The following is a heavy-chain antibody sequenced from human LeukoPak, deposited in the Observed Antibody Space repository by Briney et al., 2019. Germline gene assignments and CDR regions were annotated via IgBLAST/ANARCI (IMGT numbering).Heavy chain of an antibody. J-gene: IGHJ3*02. D-gene: IGHD3-22*01. CDR2: ISWNSGSI. CDR1: GFTFDDYA. CDR3: AKETPNYYDSSGYFPGAFDI. V-gene: IGHV3-9*01. Sequence: GGSLRLSCAASGFTFDDYAMHWVRQAPGKGLEWVSGISWNSGSIGYADSVKGRFTISRDNAKNSLYLQMNSLRAEDTALYYCAKETPNYYDSSGYFPGAFDIWGQGTMVTVSS.